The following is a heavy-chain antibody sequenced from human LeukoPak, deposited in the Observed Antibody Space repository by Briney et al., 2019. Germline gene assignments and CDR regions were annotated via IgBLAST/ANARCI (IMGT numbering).Heavy chain of an antibody. Sequence: GGSLRLSCAASGFTVSSNYMNWVRQAPGKGLEWVSIIYSGGSTFYSDSVKGRFTISRDNSKNTLFLQMNSLRAEDTAVYYCARSNDAFDIWGQGTMVTVSS. CDR3: ARSNDAFDI. D-gene: IGHD5/OR15-5a*01. V-gene: IGHV3-53*01. J-gene: IGHJ3*02. CDR2: IYSGGST. CDR1: GFTVSSNY.